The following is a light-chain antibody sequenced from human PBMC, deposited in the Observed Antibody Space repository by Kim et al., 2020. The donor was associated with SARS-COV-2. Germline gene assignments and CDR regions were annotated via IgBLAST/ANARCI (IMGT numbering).Light chain of an antibody. V-gene: IGLV3-1*01. CDR2: QDS. CDR1: KLGDKY. Sequence: SVAAGQTASISCDDDKLGDKYACWYQQQPGPSPVLVIYQDSKRPSVIPECFSGSNSGNTATLTISGPQAMDEADYYCQAWDSSTVVFGGGTKLTVL. CDR3: QAWDSSTVV. J-gene: IGLJ2*01.